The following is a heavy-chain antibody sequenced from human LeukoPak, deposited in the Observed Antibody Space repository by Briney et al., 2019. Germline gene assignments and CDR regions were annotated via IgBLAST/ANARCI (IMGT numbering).Heavy chain of an antibody. CDR1: GFTFSSYS. J-gene: IGHJ4*02. V-gene: IGHV3-21*01. Sequence: GGSLRLSCAASGFTFSSYSMNWVRQAPGKGLEWVSSISSSSSYIYYADSVKGRFTISRDNAKNSLYLQTNSLRAEDTAVYYCARGSIVATIDYWGQGTLVTVSS. D-gene: IGHD5-12*01. CDR3: ARGSIVATIDY. CDR2: ISSSSSYI.